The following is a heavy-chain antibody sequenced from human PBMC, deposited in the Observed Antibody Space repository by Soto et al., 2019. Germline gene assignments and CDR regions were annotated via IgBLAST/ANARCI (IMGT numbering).Heavy chain of an antibody. CDR3: ARQAYYGSGSYYNVYWFDP. CDR2: IYYSGST. Sequence: PSETLSLTCTVSGGSISSSSYYWDWIRQPPGKGLEWIGSIYYSGSTYYNPSLKSRVTISVDTSKNQFSLKLSSVTAADTAVYYCARQAYYGSGSYYNVYWFDPWGQGTLVTVSS. D-gene: IGHD3-10*01. CDR1: GGSISSSSYY. J-gene: IGHJ5*02. V-gene: IGHV4-39*01.